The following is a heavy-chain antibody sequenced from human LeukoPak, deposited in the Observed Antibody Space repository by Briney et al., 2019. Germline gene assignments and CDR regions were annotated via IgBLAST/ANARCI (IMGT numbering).Heavy chain of an antibody. CDR3: AKDPTYCSSTSCRGILDY. D-gene: IGHD2-2*01. Sequence: GGSLRLSCAASGFTFSSYGMHWVRQAPGKGLEWVAFIRCDGSNKHYADSVKGRFTISRDNSKNTLYLQMNSLRAEDTAVYYCAKDPTYCSSTSCRGILDYWGQGTLVTVSS. CDR1: GFTFSSYG. CDR2: IRCDGSNK. J-gene: IGHJ4*02. V-gene: IGHV3-30*02.